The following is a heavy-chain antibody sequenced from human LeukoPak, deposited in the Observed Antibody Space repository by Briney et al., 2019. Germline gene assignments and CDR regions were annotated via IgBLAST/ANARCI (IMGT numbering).Heavy chain of an antibody. Sequence: SGGSLRLSCAASGFTFDDYGMSWVRQARGKGLEWVSGINWNGGSTGYADSVKGRFTISRDNAKNSLYLQMNSLRAEDTALYYCARDGYSGYDGPDDYWGQGTLVTVSS. V-gene: IGHV3-20*04. CDR3: ARDGYSGYDGPDDY. CDR1: GFTFDDYG. J-gene: IGHJ4*02. CDR2: INWNGGST. D-gene: IGHD5-12*01.